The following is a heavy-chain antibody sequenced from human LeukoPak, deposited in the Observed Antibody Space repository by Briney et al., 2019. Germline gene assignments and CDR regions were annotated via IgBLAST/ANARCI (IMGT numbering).Heavy chain of an antibody. J-gene: IGHJ4*02. CDR3: AKDRPNYYGSNGHYYRRDGDY. CDR2: ITSSGDGT. V-gene: IGHV3-23*01. D-gene: IGHD3-22*01. Sequence: GGSLRLSCAASGFTFSIYAMSWVRQAPGKGLQWVSSITSSGDGTYYADSVKGRFTISRDNSENMLYLQMNRLKVEDTAVYFCAKDRPNYYGSNGHYYRRDGDYWGQGTLVTVSS. CDR1: GFTFSIYA.